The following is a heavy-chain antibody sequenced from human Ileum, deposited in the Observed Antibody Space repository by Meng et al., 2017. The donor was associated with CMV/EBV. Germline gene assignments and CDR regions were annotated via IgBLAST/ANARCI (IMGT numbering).Heavy chain of an antibody. V-gene: IGHV4-39*01. CDR2: IFYSGYT. CDR1: GGSINSETSF. Sequence: SETLSLTCTISGGSINSETSFWGWIRQPPGKGLEYIGNIFYSGYTYYRPSLESRVTISVDTSKNQFSLRPISVTAADATVYYCARRYTVVETKDVFDLWGQGTMVTVSS. D-gene: IGHD3-22*01. J-gene: IGHJ3*01. CDR3: ARRYTVVETKDVFDL.